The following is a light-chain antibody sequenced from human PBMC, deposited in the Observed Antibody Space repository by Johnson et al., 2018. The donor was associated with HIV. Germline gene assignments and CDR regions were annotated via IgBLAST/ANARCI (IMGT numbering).Light chain of an antibody. CDR3: GTWDSSLSAEV. V-gene: IGLV1-51*01. CDR1: SSNIGNNY. J-gene: IGLJ1*01. Sequence: QSVLTQPPSVSAAPGQKVTISCSGSSSNIGNNYVSWYQQLPGTAPKLLIYDNNKRPSGIPDRFSGSTSGTSATLGITGLQTGDEADDYCGTWDSSLSAEVFGTGTKVTVL. CDR2: DNN.